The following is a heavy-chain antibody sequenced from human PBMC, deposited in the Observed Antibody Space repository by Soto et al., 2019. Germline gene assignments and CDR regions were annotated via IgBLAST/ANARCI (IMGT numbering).Heavy chain of an antibody. CDR2: VHSGGTTT. CDR1: GFTFDYYW. CDR3: ARGDRGGFDL. Sequence: EVQLVESGGGLVQPGESLRLSCAASGFTFDYYWMHWVRQAPGKGLVWVSRVHSGGTTTTYADSVKGRFTISRDNARNTVSLQMSSLRAEDTAIYYCARGDRGGFDLWGHGTMVPVSS. J-gene: IGHJ3*01. D-gene: IGHD3-10*01. V-gene: IGHV3-74*01.